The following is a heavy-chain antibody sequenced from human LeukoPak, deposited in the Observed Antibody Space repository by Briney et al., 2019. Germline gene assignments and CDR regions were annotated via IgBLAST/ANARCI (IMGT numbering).Heavy chain of an antibody. J-gene: IGHJ4*02. Sequence: SETLSLTCTVSGGSISSGDYYWAWVRQPPGQGLEWIGNVQYSGSTYYNPSLKSRVTISLDASKNQFSLRLSSVTAADTSMYYCTRRRGGTSSRDYWGQGTLVTVSS. CDR1: GGSISSGDYY. CDR2: VQYSGST. CDR3: TRRRGGTSSRDY. V-gene: IGHV4-39*01. D-gene: IGHD6-13*01.